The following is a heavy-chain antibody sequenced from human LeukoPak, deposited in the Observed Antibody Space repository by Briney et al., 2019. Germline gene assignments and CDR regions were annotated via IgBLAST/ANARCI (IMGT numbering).Heavy chain of an antibody. CDR3: AREASDGGYYYYGMDV. CDR2: IYAGGST. V-gene: IGHV3-53*01. CDR1: GFTVSSSY. J-gene: IGHJ6*02. Sequence: GGSLRLSCAASGFTVSSSYMSWVRQAPGKGLEWVSVIYAGGSTYYAGSVKGRFTISRDNSKNTLYLQMNSLRAEDTAVFYCAREASDGGYYYYGMDVWGQGTTVTVSS. D-gene: IGHD5-24*01.